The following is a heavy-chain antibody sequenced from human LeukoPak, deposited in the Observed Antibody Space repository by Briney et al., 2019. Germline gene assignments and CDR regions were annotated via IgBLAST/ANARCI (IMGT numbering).Heavy chain of an antibody. Sequence: ESLKISCKASGYSFTDYWIVWVRQMPGKGLEWMGAIYPGDSDTRYSPSLDGQVTISADKSVSTTYLQWSSLQASDTAMYYCARPSSLYGGTSEDYWGQGTLVTVSS. V-gene: IGHV5-51*01. J-gene: IGHJ4*02. CDR2: IYPGDSDT. CDR3: ARPSSLYGGTSEDY. CDR1: GYSFTDYW. D-gene: IGHD4-23*01.